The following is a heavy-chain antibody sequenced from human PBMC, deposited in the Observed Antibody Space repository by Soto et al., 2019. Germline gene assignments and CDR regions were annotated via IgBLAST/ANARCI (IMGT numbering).Heavy chain of an antibody. CDR3: ASSESRNGYNQDYYFDY. Sequence: QVHLVQSGPEVKKPGSSVKVSCRSSGGTFRTYAISWVRQAPGQGLEWMGWLLPVFGTPAYGPRFQGRVTITADESSSTSYMELTGLRSDDTAVYYCASSESRNGYNQDYYFDYWGQGTLVAVSS. D-gene: IGHD3-10*01. CDR2: LLPVFGTP. V-gene: IGHV1-69*01. CDR1: GGTFRTYA. J-gene: IGHJ4*02.